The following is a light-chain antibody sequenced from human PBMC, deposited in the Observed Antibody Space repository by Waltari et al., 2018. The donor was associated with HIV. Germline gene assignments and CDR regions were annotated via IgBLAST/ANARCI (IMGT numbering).Light chain of an antibody. CDR2: GAS. Sequence: EIVMTQSPSTLSVSPGARATLSCRASQSGSSNLAWYQQKPGQAPRLLIYGASNRATGIPARFSGSGSGTEFTLTISSLQSEDFAVYYCQQYNNWPPLTFGGGTKVEIK. V-gene: IGKV3-15*01. CDR3: QQYNNWPPLT. J-gene: IGKJ4*01. CDR1: QSGSSN.